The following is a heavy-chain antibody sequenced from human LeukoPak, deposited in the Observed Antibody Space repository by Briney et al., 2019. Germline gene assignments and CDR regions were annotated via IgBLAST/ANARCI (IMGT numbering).Heavy chain of an antibody. CDR3: ARAYYYDSSANPPAFDI. D-gene: IGHD3-22*01. J-gene: IGHJ3*02. CDR1: GGSISSGDYC. Sequence: SETLSLTCTVSGGSISSGDYCWSWIRQPPGKGLEWIGYIYYSGSTYYNPSLKSRVTISVDTSKTQFSLKLSSVTAADTAVYYCARAYYYDSSANPPAFDIWGQGTMVTVSS. CDR2: IYYSGST. V-gene: IGHV4-30-4*01.